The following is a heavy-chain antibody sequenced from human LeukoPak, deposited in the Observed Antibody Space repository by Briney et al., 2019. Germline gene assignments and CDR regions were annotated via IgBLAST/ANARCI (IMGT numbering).Heavy chain of an antibody. J-gene: IGHJ6*02. CDR2: INSDESRA. CDR1: GFTFSSSW. D-gene: IGHD1-14*01. Sequence: PGGSLSLSCAASGFTFSSSWMHWVRPPPGKGRVGVSRINSDESRAPYADSVKGRLTLSRDNAKNTLYLQMNSLRAEDTGVYYCARSLGTGYGMDVWGQGTTVTVSS. CDR3: ARSLGTGYGMDV. V-gene: IGHV3-74*03.